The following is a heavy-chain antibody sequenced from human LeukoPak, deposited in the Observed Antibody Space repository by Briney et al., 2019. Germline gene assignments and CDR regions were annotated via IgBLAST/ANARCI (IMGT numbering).Heavy chain of an antibody. D-gene: IGHD3-10*01. CDR1: GFTFSSYA. CDR3: VIRQNYYGSGSSFDY. CDR2: ISSNGGST. V-gene: IGHV3-64D*06. Sequence: AGSLRLTCSASGFTFSSYAMQWARQAPGKGLEYVSAISSNGGSTYYADSVKGRFTISRDNSKNTLYLQMSSLRAEDTAVYYCVIRQNYYGSGSSFDYWGQGTLVTVSS. J-gene: IGHJ4*02.